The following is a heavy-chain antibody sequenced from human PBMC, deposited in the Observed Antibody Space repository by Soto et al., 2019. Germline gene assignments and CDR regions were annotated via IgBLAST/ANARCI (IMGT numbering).Heavy chain of an antibody. CDR3: AIGLGNLDDYYYYCMDV. CDR2: ISAYNGNT. Sequence: GASVNVSCKASGYTFTSYGISWVRQAPGQGLERMGWISAYNGNTNYTQKLQGRVTMTTDTSTSTAYMELRSLRSDDTAVYYCAIGLGNLDDYYYYCMDVWGQGTTVTVSS. V-gene: IGHV1-18*01. J-gene: IGHJ6*02. CDR1: GYTFTSYG. D-gene: IGHD1-1*01.